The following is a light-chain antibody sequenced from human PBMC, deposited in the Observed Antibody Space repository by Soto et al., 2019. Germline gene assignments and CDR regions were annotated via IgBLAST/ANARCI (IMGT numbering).Light chain of an antibody. V-gene: IGLV1-51*02. J-gene: IGLJ1*01. CDR1: SANIGNNY. Sequence: QSVLTQPPSVSAAPGQKGTISCSGSSANIGNNYVSCYQQLPGTAPKLLIYENNKRPSGIPDRFSGSKSGTSATLGITGLQTGDEADYYCGTWYSSLSAYVFGTGTKLTVL. CDR2: ENN. CDR3: GTWYSSLSAYV.